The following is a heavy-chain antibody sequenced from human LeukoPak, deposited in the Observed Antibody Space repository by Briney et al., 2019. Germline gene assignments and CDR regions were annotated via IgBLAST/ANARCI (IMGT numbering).Heavy chain of an antibody. D-gene: IGHD2-8*01. CDR1: GYTFTSYY. CDR3: ARSYCTNGVCYRPYHFDY. Sequence: ASVKVSCEASGYTFTSYYMHWVRQAPGQGLEWMGIINPSGGSTSYAQKFQGRVTMTRDTSTSTVYMELSSLRSEDTAVYYCARSYCTNGVCYRPYHFDYWGQGTLVTVSS. CDR2: INPSGGST. J-gene: IGHJ4*02. V-gene: IGHV1-46*01.